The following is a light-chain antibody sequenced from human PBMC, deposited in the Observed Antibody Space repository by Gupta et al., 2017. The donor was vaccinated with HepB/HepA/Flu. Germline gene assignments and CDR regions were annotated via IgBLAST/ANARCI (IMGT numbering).Light chain of an antibody. CDR3: QQSST. V-gene: IGKV1-33*01. J-gene: IGKJ5*01. CDR1: QDISNY. CDR2: DAS. Sequence: DIQMTQSPSSLSASVGDRVTITCQASQDISNYLNWYQQKPGKAPKLLIYDASNLETGVPSRFSGSGAGTDLTFTISSLQPEDIATYYCQQSSTFGQGTRLEIK.